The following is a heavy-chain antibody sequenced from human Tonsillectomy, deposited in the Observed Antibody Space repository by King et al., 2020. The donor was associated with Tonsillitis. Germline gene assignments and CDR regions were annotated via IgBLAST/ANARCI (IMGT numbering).Heavy chain of an antibody. CDR2: INPNSGGT. Sequence: QLVQSGTEVKKPGASVKVSCKASGYTFTDYYMHWVRQAPGQGLEWMGWINPNSGGTNYAQKFQGWVTMTRDTSISTAYMELSRLTSDDTAVYYCASGGMAAADTGLFDYWGQGTLVIVSS. CDR1: GYTFTDYY. V-gene: IGHV1-2*04. D-gene: IGHD6-13*01. J-gene: IGHJ4*02. CDR3: ASGGMAAADTGLFDY.